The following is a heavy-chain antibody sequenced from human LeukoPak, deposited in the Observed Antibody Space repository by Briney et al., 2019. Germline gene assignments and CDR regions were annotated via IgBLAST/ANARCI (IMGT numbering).Heavy chain of an antibody. V-gene: IGHV5-51*01. D-gene: IGHD2-15*01. CDR3: ARRFRSGRYCSGGSCDFNYYYMDV. CDR2: IYPGDSDT. CDR1: GYSFTSYW. J-gene: IGHJ6*03. Sequence: GESLKISCKGSGYSFTSYWIGWVRQMPGKGLEWMGIIYPGDSDTRYSPSFQGQVTISADKSISTAYLQWSSLKASDTAMYYCARRFRSGRYCSGGSCDFNYYYMDVWGKGTTVTVSS.